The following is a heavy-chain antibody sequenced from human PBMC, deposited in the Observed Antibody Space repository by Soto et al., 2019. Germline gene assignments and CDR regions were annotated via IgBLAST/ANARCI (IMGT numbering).Heavy chain of an antibody. V-gene: IGHV4-4*02. Sequence: TSETLSLNCAVSGGSISNNNWWSCVRQSPGKGLEWIGEIHHSGSTNYNPSLKSRVTISVDKSKNQFSLNLGSVTAADTAVYYCVRGPTSGWNAWGQGTLVTAPQ. D-gene: IGHD6-19*01. J-gene: IGHJ5*02. CDR3: VRGPTSGWNA. CDR2: IHHSGST. CDR1: GGSISNNNW.